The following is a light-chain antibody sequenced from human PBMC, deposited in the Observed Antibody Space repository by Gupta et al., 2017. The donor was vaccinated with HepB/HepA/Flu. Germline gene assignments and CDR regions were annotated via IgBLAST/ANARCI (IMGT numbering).Light chain of an antibody. Sequence: XIVXTQXXLXLPVXXGXPAXISCRSSQSLLHSNGYNYLDWYLQKPGQSPQLLIYLGSNRASGVPDRLSGSGSGTDFTLKISRVEAEDVGVYYCMQALQTPVTFGPGTKVDIK. V-gene: IGKV2-28*01. CDR1: QSLLHSNGYNY. CDR2: LGS. J-gene: IGKJ3*01. CDR3: MQALQTPVT.